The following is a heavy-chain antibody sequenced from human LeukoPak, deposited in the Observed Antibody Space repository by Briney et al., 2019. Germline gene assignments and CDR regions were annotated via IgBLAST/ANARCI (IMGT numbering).Heavy chain of an antibody. J-gene: IGHJ4*02. CDR2: ISPSGDRT. V-gene: IGHV3-23*01. Sequence: PGGSLRLSCAASGFTFSSYAMSWVRQAPGKGLEWVSFISPSGDRTSNADSVEGRFTISRDNTRNTLYQQMNSLRDEDTGVYYCAIMHGYYDGSGFWVQWGQGTLVTVSS. D-gene: IGHD3-22*01. CDR3: AIMHGYYDGSGFWVQ. CDR1: GFTFSSYA.